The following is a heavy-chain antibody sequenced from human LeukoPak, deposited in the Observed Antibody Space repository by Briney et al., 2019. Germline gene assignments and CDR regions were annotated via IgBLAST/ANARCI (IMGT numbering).Heavy chain of an antibody. CDR2: IYSGGST. Sequence: GGSLRLSCAASGFTVSSNYMSWVRQAPGKGLEWVSVIYSGGSTYYADSVKGRFTISRDNSKNTLYLQMNSLRAEDTAVYYCAKINYVWGSYRYTDYFDYWGQGTLVTVSS. CDR3: AKINYVWGSYRYTDYFDY. V-gene: IGHV3-66*01. CDR1: GFTVSSNY. J-gene: IGHJ4*02. D-gene: IGHD3-16*02.